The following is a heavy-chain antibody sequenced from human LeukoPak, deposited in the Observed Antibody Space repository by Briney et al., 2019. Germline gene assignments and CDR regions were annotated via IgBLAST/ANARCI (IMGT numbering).Heavy chain of an antibody. D-gene: IGHD3-10*01. CDR1: GGSIGSYY. V-gene: IGHV4-59*12. Sequence: SETLSLTCTVSGGSIGSYYWSWIRQPPGKGLEWIGYIYYSGSTNYNPSLKSRVTISVDTSKNQFSLKLSSVTAADTAVYYCARLKREWFGELHLSYYYYYYMDVWGKGTTVTVSS. CDR3: ARLKREWFGELHLSYYYYYYMDV. J-gene: IGHJ6*03. CDR2: IYYSGST.